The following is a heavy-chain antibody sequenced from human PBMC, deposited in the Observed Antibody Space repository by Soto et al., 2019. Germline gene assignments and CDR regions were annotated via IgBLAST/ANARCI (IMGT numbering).Heavy chain of an antibody. V-gene: IGHV4-59*08. CDR2: IYYSGST. J-gene: IGHJ2*01. Sequence: QVQLQESGPGLVKPSETLSLTCTVSGGSISSYYWSWIRQPPGKGLEWIGYIYYSGSTNYNPSLKSRVTISVDTSKNQFSLKLSSVTAADTAVYYCARRTPSHDYGGNYDWYFDLWGRGTLVTVSS. D-gene: IGHD4-17*01. CDR3: ARRTPSHDYGGNYDWYFDL. CDR1: GGSISSYY.